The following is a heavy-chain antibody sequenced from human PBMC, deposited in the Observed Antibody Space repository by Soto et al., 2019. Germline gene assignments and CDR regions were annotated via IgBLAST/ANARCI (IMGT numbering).Heavy chain of an antibody. CDR1: GGSISSSSYY. V-gene: IGHV4-39*01. Sequence: TSETLSLTCTVSGGSISSSSYYWGWIRQPPGKGLEWIGSIYYSGSTYYNPSLKSRVTISVDTSKNQFSLKLSSVTAADTAVYYCARGIAAAGSDAFDIWGQGTMVTVSS. J-gene: IGHJ3*02. CDR2: IYYSGST. CDR3: ARGIAAAGSDAFDI. D-gene: IGHD6-13*01.